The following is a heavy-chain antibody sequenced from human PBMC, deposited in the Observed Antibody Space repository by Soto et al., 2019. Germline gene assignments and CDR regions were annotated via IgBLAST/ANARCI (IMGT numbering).Heavy chain of an antibody. CDR3: ARGASIAARPSKYNWFDP. CDR1: GGSISSYY. D-gene: IGHD6-6*01. V-gene: IGHV4-34*01. CDR2: INHSGST. J-gene: IGHJ5*02. Sequence: ETLSLTCTVSGGSISSYYWSWIRQPPGKGLEWIGEINHSGSTNYNPSLKSRVTISVDTSKNQFSLKLSSVTAADTAVYYCARGASIAARPSKYNWFDPWGQGTLVTVSS.